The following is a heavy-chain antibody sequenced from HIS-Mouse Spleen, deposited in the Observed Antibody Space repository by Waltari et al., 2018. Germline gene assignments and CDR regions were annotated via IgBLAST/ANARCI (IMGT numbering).Heavy chain of an antibody. J-gene: IGHJ4*02. CDR1: GFTVSSNY. CDR3: ARHYYYGSGSYYFDY. CDR2: IYSGGST. Sequence: EVQLVETGGGLIQPGGSLRLSCAASGFTVSSNYMSWVRQAPGKGREWVSVIYSGGSTYYADSVKGRFTISRDNSKNTPYLQMNSLRAEDTAVYYCARHYYYGSGSYYFDYWGQGTLVTVSS. V-gene: IGHV3-53*02. D-gene: IGHD3-10*01.